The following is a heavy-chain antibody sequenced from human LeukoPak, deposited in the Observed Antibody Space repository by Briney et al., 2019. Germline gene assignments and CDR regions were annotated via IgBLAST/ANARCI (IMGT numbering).Heavy chain of an antibody. D-gene: IGHD3-9*01. CDR1: GFTFSHYA. J-gene: IGHJ4*02. V-gene: IGHV3-23*01. Sequence: GGSLRLSCAASGFTFSHYAMSWVRQAPGKGLEWVSGISGSGGSTYYADSVRGRFTISRDNSKNTLYLQMNSLRAEDTAVYYCAKVFRQFDWLVYFDYWGQGTLVTVSS. CDR2: ISGSGGST. CDR3: AKVFRQFDWLVYFDY.